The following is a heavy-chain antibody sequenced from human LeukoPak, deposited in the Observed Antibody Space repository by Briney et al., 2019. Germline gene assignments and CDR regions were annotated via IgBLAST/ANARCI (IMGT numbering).Heavy chain of an antibody. V-gene: IGHV3-23*01. CDR1: RFTFSSYA. D-gene: IGHD3-3*01. J-gene: IGHJ4*02. CDR2: ISGSGGST. Sequence: PGGSLRLSCAASRFTFSSYAMSWVRQAPGKGLEWVSAISGSGGSTYYADSVKGRFTNPRDNAKNSLYLQMNSLRAEDTAVYYCARGGEYDPRLYYCDYWGQGTLVTVSS. CDR3: ARGGEYDPRLYYCDY.